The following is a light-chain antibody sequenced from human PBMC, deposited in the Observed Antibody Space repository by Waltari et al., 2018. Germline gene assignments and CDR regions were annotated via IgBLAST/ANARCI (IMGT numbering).Light chain of an antibody. Sequence: DIQMTQSPSSLSASLGYRVTITCRASQIISTFLNWYQQKPGEAPKLLVYTASALQSGVPLRFSGSGSGTDFTLTISSLQPEDSATYFCQQSYFTPSTFGRGTKVEIK. CDR2: TAS. CDR1: QIISTF. CDR3: QQSYFTPST. V-gene: IGKV1-39*01. J-gene: IGKJ2*02.